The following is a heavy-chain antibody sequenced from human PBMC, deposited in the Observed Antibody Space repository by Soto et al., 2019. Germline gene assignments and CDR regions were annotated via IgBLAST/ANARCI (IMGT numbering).Heavy chain of an antibody. CDR1: GIIVSTNY. CDR3: ARDGGGGYYDSSGYVAV. D-gene: IGHD3-22*01. CDR2: IYSDGKT. Sequence: AGSLRLSCAASGIIVSTNYMSWVRQASGTGLEWVSLIYSDGKTYYADSVKGRFTISRDNSKNTVSLQMNSVRAEDTAVYYCARDGGGGYYDSSGYVAVWGQGTLVTVSS. J-gene: IGHJ4*02. V-gene: IGHV3-53*01.